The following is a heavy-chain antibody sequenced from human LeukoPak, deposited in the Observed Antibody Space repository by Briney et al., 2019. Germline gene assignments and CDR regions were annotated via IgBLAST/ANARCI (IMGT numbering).Heavy chain of an antibody. J-gene: IGHJ5*02. CDR1: GYIFTDYY. Sequence: GASVKVSCKASGYIFTDYYMHWVRQAPGQGLEWMGWINPNSGGTNYAQKFQGRVTMTRDTSISTAYMELSRLRSDDTAVYYCARRRAAAGTDNWFDPWGQGTLVTVSS. D-gene: IGHD6-13*01. CDR3: ARRRAAAGTDNWFDP. CDR2: INPNSGGT. V-gene: IGHV1-2*02.